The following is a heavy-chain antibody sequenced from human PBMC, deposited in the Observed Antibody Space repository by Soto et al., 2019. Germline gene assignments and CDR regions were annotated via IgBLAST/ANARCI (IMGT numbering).Heavy chain of an antibody. J-gene: IGHJ3*02. CDR1: GFTLRNYG. Sequence: QVQLVESGGGVVQPGRSLRLSCAASGFTLRNYGMNWVRQAPGKGLEWVASISFDGSDKYSADSVKGRFTISRDISKNTLFLQMNSLRAEDTAVYYCAKDLTSYAPEAFDIWGQGTMVTVSS. D-gene: IGHD2-2*01. V-gene: IGHV3-30*18. CDR3: AKDLTSYAPEAFDI. CDR2: ISFDGSDK.